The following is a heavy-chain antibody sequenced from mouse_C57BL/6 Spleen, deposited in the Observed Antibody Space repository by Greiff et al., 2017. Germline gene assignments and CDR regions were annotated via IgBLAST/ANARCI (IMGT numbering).Heavy chain of an antibody. CDR2: INPNYGTT. CDR1: GYSFTDYN. D-gene: IGHD1-1*01. J-gene: IGHJ4*01. CDR3: AMASDSSYKFAMGG. V-gene: IGHV1-39*01. Sequence: VQLQQSGPELVKPGASVKISCKASGYSFTDYNMNWVKQSNGKSLEWIGVINPNYGTTSYNQKFKGKATLTVDQSSSTAYMQLSSLTSEDSAVYYCAMASDSSYKFAMGGWGKGVSVTV.